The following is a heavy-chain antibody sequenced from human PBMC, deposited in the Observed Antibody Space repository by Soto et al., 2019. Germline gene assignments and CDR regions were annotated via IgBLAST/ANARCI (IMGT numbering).Heavy chain of an antibody. CDR1: GYTFTSYY. CDR2: INHSGGST. J-gene: IGHJ6*02. CDR3: ARDEGSFYYGSGTWGMDV. D-gene: IGHD3-10*01. V-gene: IGHV1-46*01. Sequence: ASVKVSCKAAGYTFTSYYMHWVRQAPGQGLEWMGIINHSGGSTSYAQKFQGRVTMTSDTSTSKVYMELSSLISEDTAVYYFARDEGSFYYGSGTWGMDVWGQGTTVTVSS.